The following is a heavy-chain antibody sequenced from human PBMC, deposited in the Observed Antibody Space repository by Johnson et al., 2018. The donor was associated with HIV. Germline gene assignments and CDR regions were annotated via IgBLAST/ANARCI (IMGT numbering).Heavy chain of an antibody. CDR1: GLTFNNAW. Sequence: VQLVESGGGLVKPGGSLRLSCAASGLTFNNAWMTWFRQPPGKGLEWVGRIKSKSDGGTTDYAAPVKGRFSISRDNSKSTLYLQMNSLRAEDTAVYYCARVRTGRENAFDIWGQGTMVTVSA. J-gene: IGHJ3*02. CDR2: IKSKSDGGTT. CDR3: ARVRTGRENAFDI. V-gene: IGHV3-15*01. D-gene: IGHD2-8*02.